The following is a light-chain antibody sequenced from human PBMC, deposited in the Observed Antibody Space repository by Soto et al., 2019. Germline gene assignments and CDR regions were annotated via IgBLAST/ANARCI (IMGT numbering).Light chain of an antibody. Sequence: DIVMTQSPLSLPVTPGEPASISCRSSQSLLHSNGYNYLDWYLQKPGQSPQLLIYLGSNRASGVPDRFSGSGSGTDFTLKISRVEAEDVGVYYCMQAIHTPITFGQGTRLEIK. V-gene: IGKV2-28*01. J-gene: IGKJ5*01. CDR2: LGS. CDR1: QSLLHSNGYNY. CDR3: MQAIHTPIT.